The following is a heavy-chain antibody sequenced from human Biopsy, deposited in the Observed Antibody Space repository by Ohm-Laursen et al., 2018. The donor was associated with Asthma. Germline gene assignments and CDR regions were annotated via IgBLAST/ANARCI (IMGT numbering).Heavy chain of an antibody. CDR3: ASYEVVTAILPMDV. CDR1: GFTFRSYA. V-gene: IGHV3-30*04. D-gene: IGHD2-21*02. CDR2: LSYDGSNK. Sequence: SPRLSCAASGFTFRSYAMHWVRQAPGKGLEWVAFLSYDGSNKYYGDSVKGRFTISRDNSKNTLYLQMDSLRAEDTAVYYCASYEVVTAILPMDVWGQGTTVTVSS. J-gene: IGHJ6*02.